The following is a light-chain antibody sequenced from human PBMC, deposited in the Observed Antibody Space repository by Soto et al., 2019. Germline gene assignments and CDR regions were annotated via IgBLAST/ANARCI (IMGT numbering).Light chain of an antibody. CDR1: SSNIGSNF. Sequence: QSALTQPPSVSAAPGQKVTISCSGSSSNIGSNFVSWYRQLPGTAPKLLIYDNNKRPSGIPDRFSGSKSGTSATLGITGLQTGDEADYYCGTWDSSLSAWVFGGGTKVTVL. V-gene: IGLV1-51*01. CDR2: DNN. J-gene: IGLJ3*02. CDR3: GTWDSSLSAWV.